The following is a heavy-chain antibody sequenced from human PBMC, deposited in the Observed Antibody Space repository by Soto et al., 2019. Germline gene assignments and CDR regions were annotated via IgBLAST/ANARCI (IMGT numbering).Heavy chain of an antibody. CDR1: GGSISDSSYF. V-gene: IGHV4-39*01. Sequence: ETLSLTCTVSGGSISDSSYFWDWIRQPPGKGLEWIGNIYYSGSTYYNLSLKSRVTISVDTSKNQFSLKLSSVTAADTAVYYCARRGVSSYYSNYWGLGTLVTAPQ. CDR2: IYYSGST. D-gene: IGHD2-15*01. J-gene: IGHJ4*02. CDR3: ARRGVSSYYSNY.